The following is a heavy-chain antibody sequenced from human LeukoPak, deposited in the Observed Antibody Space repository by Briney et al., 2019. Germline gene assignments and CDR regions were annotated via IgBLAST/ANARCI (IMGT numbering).Heavy chain of an antibody. CDR1: GFTFSSYG. V-gene: IGHV3-30*18. CDR2: ILYDGSNK. D-gene: IGHD1-26*01. Sequence: GGSLRLSCAASGFTFSSYGMHWVRQAPGKGLEWVAVILYDGSNKYYADSVKGRFTISRDNSKSTLYLQMNSLRAEDTAVYYCAKDRWDLGVYYGMDVWGKGTTVTVSS. J-gene: IGHJ6*04. CDR3: AKDRWDLGVYYGMDV.